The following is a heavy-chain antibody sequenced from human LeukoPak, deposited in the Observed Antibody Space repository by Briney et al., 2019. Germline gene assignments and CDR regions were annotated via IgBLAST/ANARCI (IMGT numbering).Heavy chain of an antibody. CDR1: GFTFDDYA. V-gene: IGHV3-9*01. CDR3: AREGRGYGSGSYYYNWFDP. J-gene: IGHJ5*02. CDR2: ISWNSGSI. Sequence: GGSLRLSCAASGFTFDDYAMHWVRQAPGTGLEWVSGISWNSGSIGYADSVKGRFTISRDNAKNSLYLQMNSLRAEDTAVYYCAREGRGYGSGSYYYNWFDPWGQGTLVTVSS. D-gene: IGHD3-10*01.